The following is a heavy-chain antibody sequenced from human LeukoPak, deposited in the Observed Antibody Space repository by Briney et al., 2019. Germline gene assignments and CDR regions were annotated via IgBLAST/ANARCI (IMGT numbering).Heavy chain of an antibody. J-gene: IGHJ6*03. D-gene: IGHD6-13*01. CDR3: AKGLGIAAAGTYMDV. V-gene: IGHV3-23*01. CDR1: GFTFSSYS. Sequence: GGSLRLSCAASGFTFSSYSMSWVRQAPGKGLEGFSAISGSSGSTYYAGSVKGRFTISRDNSKNTLYLQMNSLRAEDTAVYYCAKGLGIAAAGTYMDVWGKGTTVTVSS. CDR2: ISGSSGST.